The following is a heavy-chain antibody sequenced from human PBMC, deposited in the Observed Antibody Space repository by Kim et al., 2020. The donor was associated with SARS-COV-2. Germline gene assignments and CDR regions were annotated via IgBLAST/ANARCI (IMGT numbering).Heavy chain of an antibody. CDR2: VYHTGNT. Sequence: SETLSLTCTVSGGYIRSYYWTWIRQHPGKRLEWIGYVYHTGNTNDNPSLRGRFTISLDTSKRQFSLTLTSVTAEDTACYYCASTGVGAVGWFDPWGRGTPVSVSS. CDR1: GGYIRSYY. V-gene: IGHV4-59*01. D-gene: IGHD1-26*01. CDR3: ASTGVGAVGWFDP. J-gene: IGHJ5*02.